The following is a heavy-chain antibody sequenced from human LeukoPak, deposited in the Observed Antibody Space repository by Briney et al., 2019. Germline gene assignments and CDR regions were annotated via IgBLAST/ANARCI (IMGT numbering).Heavy chain of an antibody. J-gene: IGHJ4*02. CDR2: INSDGSST. Sequence: GGSLRLSCEASGFTFSSYWMHWVRQAPGKGLVWVSRINSDGSSTSYADSVKGRFTISRDNAKNTLYLQMNSLRAEDTAVYYCAGQISESYSLHDYWGQGTLVTVSS. V-gene: IGHV3-74*01. CDR1: GFTFSSYW. D-gene: IGHD1-26*01. CDR3: AGQISESYSLHDY.